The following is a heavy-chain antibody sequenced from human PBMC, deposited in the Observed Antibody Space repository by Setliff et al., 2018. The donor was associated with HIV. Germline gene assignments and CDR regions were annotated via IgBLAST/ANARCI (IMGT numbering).Heavy chain of an antibody. CDR2: ISSINGNT. CDR1: GYTFTAYG. CDR3: ARGTINNYFDY. Sequence: ASVKVSCKTSGYTFTAYGINWVRQAPGQGLEWMGGISSINGNTNYAQKFQGRATMTTDTFTNTAYMELRSLRSDDTAVYYCARGTINNYFDYWGQGTLVTVSS. J-gene: IGHJ4*02. D-gene: IGHD2-21*01. V-gene: IGHV1-18*01.